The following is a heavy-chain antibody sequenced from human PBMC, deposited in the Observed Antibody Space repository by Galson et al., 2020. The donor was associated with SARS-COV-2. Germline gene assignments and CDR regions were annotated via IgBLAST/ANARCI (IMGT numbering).Heavy chain of an antibody. J-gene: IGHJ3*02. CDR2: ISHSGGT. Sequence: SETLSLTCAVSGTSISSGSYSWNWIRQPPGKGLAWIGYISHSGGTYYNPSLKSRVTISGDRSKNQFSLRLSSVTAADTAVYYCARLHYGEYAPEAFDIWGPGTRVTVAS. D-gene: IGHD4-17*01. V-gene: IGHV4-30-2*01. CDR1: GTSISSGSYS. CDR3: ARLHYGEYAPEAFDI.